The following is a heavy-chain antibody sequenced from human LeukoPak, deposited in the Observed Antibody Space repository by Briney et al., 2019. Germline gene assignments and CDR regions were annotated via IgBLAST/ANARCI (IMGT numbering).Heavy chain of an antibody. V-gene: IGHV1-3*01. CDR1: GYTFTSYA. CDR3: ASGYCGGDCYSSVAFDI. CDR2: INAGNGNT. Sequence: ASVKVSCKASGYTFTSYAMHWVRQAPGQRLEWMGWINAGNGNTKYSQRFQGRVTITRDTSASTAYMELSSLRSEDTAVYYCASGYCGGDCYSSVAFDIWGQGAMVTVSS. J-gene: IGHJ3*02. D-gene: IGHD2-21*02.